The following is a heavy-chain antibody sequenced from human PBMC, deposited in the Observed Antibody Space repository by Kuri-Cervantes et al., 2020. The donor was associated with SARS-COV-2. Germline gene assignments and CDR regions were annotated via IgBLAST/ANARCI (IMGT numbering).Heavy chain of an antibody. CDR2: ISWDGGST. CDR3: AKDMTPDYGGNVDY. CDR1: GFTFDAYT. Sequence: GESLKISCAASGFTFDAYTMHWVRQAPGKGLEWVSLISWDGGSTYYADSVKGRFTISRDNSKNSLYLQMNSLRTEDTALYYCAKDMTPDYGGNVDYWGQGTLVTVSS. J-gene: IGHJ4*02. V-gene: IGHV3-43*01. D-gene: IGHD4-23*01.